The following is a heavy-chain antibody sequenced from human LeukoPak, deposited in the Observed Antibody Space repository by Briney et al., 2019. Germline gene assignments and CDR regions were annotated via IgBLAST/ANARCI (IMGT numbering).Heavy chain of an antibody. Sequence: ASVKVSCKTSGYTFTSYDINWVRQATGQGLEWMGWMNPNSGNTGYAQKFQGRVTITRNTSISTAYMELSSLRSEDTAVYYCARNVDSWHDAFDIWGQGTMVTVSS. CDR1: GYTFTSYD. CDR2: MNPNSGNT. CDR3: ARNVDSWHDAFDI. J-gene: IGHJ3*02. D-gene: IGHD6-13*01. V-gene: IGHV1-8*03.